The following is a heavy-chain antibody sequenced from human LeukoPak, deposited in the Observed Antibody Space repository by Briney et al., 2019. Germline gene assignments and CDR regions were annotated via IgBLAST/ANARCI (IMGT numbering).Heavy chain of an antibody. CDR2: IYXSGAT. CDR3: XRSGYLXVXAXXAFDI. D-gene: IGHD6-25*01. Sequence: PSETLSLTCTVSGGSINTYYWSWIRQSPGKGLEWIAYIYXSGATNYNPSLKSRVTISLDASKNQVSLRLSSVTAADTAVYYCXRSGYLXVXAXXAFDIWGQGTMVTVSS. V-gene: IGHV4-59*08. CDR1: GGSINTYY. J-gene: IGHJ3*02.